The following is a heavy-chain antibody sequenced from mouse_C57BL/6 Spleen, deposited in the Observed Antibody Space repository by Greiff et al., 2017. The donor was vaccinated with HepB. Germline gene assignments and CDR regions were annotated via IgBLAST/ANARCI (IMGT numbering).Heavy chain of an antibody. V-gene: IGHV1-52*01. D-gene: IGHD2-3*01. CDR3: ARKNDGYHYFDY. J-gene: IGHJ2*01. CDR1: GYTFTSYW. CDR2: IDPSDSET. Sequence: QVQLQQPGAELVRPGSSVKLSCTASGYTFTSYWMHWVKQRPIQGLEWIGNIDPSDSETHYNQKFKDKATLTVDKSSSTAYMQLSSLTSEDSAVYYCARKNDGYHYFDYWGQGTTLTVSS.